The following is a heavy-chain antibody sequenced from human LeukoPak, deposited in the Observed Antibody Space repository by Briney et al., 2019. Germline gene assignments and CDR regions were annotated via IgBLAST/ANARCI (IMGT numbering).Heavy chain of an antibody. CDR3: ARGMSYSRRIAAAVDAFDI. J-gene: IGHJ3*02. CDR2: INAGNGNT. D-gene: IGHD6-13*01. CDR1: GYTFTSYG. V-gene: IGHV1-3*01. Sequence: GASVKVSCKASGYTFTSYGISWVRQAPGQGLEWMGWINAGNGNTKYSQKFQGRVTITRDTSASTAYMELSSLRSEDTAVYYCARGMSYSRRIAAAVDAFDIWGQGTMVTVSS.